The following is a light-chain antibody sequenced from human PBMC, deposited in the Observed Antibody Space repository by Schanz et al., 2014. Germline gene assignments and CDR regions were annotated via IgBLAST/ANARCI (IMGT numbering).Light chain of an antibody. CDR3: CSYAGSSTPFV. V-gene: IGLV2-23*01. CDR1: SSDLGSYNL. J-gene: IGLJ1*01. Sequence: QSALTQPASVSGSPGQSITISCTGTSSDLGSYNLVSWYQQHPGKAPKLMIYEGSKRPSGVSNRFSGSKSGNTASLTISGLQAEDEADYYCCSYAGSSTPFVFGTGTKLTVL. CDR2: EGS.